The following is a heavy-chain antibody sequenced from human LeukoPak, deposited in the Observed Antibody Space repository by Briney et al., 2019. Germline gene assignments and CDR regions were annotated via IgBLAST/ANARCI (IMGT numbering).Heavy chain of an antibody. V-gene: IGHV3-23*01. Sequence: GGSLRLSCAAPGFTFSNAWMSWVRQAPGKGLEWVSAISGSGGSTYYADSVKGRFTISRDNSKNTLYLQMNSLRAEDTAVYYCAKEAGYFGYFDLWGRGTLVTVSS. CDR3: AKEAGYFGYFDL. J-gene: IGHJ2*01. CDR1: GFTFSNAW. CDR2: ISGSGGST. D-gene: IGHD2/OR15-2a*01.